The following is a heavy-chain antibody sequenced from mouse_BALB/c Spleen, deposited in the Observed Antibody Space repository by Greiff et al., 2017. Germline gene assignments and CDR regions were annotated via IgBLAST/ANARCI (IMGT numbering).Heavy chain of an antibody. CDR2: INSTGGST. CDR3: ARHDDGYSAWFAY. D-gene: IGHD2-3*01. V-gene: IGHV5-6-2*01. Sequence: DVMLVESGGGLVKLGGSLKFSCAASGFTFRSYYMSWVRQTPEKRLELVAAINSTGGSTYYPDTVQGRFTSSRDNAKNTLYLQMSSLTSEDTALYYCARHDDGYSAWFAYWGQGTLVTVAA. J-gene: IGHJ3*01. CDR1: GFTFRSYY.